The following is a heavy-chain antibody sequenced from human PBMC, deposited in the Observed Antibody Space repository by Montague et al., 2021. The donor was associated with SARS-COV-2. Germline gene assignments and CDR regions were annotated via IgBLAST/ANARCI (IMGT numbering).Heavy chain of an antibody. Sequence: SLRLSCAASGFTFSDYAMTWVRQAPGKGLEWVSTINFSGGSTYDADSVKGRFTISRDNSKNTVFLQMNSLRAEVTATYHCVKEQSGSSGGSCYFKSNWFAPWGRGTLVIVSS. D-gene: IGHD2-15*01. V-gene: IGHV3-23*01. CDR2: INFSGGST. CDR1: GFTFSDYA. CDR3: VKEQSGSSGGSCYFKSNWFAP. J-gene: IGHJ5*02.